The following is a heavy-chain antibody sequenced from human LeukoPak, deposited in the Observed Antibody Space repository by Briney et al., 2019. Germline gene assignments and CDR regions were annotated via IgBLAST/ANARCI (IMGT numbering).Heavy chain of an antibody. V-gene: IGHV3-53*01. CDR2: IYSGGST. J-gene: IGHJ4*02. CDR3: AKRESGDCYIDY. Sequence: PGGSLRLSCAASGFTVSSNYMSWVRQAPGKGLEWVSVIYSGGSTYYADSVKGRFTISRDNSKNTLYLQMNSLRAEDTAVYYCAKRESGDCYIDYWGQGTLVTVSS. D-gene: IGHD2-21*02. CDR1: GFTVSSNY.